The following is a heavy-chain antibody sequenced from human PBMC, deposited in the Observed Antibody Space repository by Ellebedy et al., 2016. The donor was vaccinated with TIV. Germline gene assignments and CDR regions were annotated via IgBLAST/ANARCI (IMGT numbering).Heavy chain of an antibody. Sequence: SGPTLVKPTQTLTLTCTFSGFSLSTSGMCVSWIRQPPGKALEWLARIDWDDDKYYSTSLKTRLTISKDTSKNQVVLTMTNMDPVNTATYYCARMAHGDYRGDFDYWGQGTLVTVSS. V-gene: IGHV2-70*11. CDR2: IDWDDDK. D-gene: IGHD4-17*01. CDR1: GFSLSTSGMC. CDR3: ARMAHGDYRGDFDY. J-gene: IGHJ4*02.